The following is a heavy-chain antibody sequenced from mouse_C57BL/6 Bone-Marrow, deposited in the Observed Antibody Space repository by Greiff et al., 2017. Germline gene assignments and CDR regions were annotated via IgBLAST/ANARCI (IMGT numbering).Heavy chain of an antibody. CDR3: ARSGVTTVAWYFDV. V-gene: IGHV1-54*01. Sequence: QVQLQQSGAELVRPGTSVKVSCKASGYAFTNYLIAWVKQRPGQGLEWIGVINPGSGGTNYNEKLKGKATLTADKSSITVYMQLSSLTSEDSAVYFCARSGVTTVAWYFDVWGTGTTVTVSS. D-gene: IGHD1-1*01. CDR2: INPGSGGT. J-gene: IGHJ1*03. CDR1: GYAFTNYL.